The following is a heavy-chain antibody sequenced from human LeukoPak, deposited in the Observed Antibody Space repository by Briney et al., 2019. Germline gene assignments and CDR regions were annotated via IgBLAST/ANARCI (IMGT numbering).Heavy chain of an antibody. Sequence: PGGSLRLSCAASGLTFSRYAMSWVRQAPGKGLEWVSAISGSGGSTYYADSVKGRFTISRDNSKNTVFLQMNSLRADDTAVYYCAREWELTYYFDYWGQGTLVTVSS. CDR2: ISGSGGST. D-gene: IGHD1-26*01. J-gene: IGHJ4*02. CDR3: AREWELTYYFDY. CDR1: GLTFSRYA. V-gene: IGHV3-23*01.